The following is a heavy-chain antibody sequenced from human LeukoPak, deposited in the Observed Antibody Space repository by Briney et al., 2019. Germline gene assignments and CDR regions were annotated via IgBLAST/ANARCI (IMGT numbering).Heavy chain of an antibody. CDR2: IKQDGGQK. D-gene: IGHD2-21*02. CDR1: GSTFSNNW. V-gene: IGHV3-7*03. CDR3: ARGIIVVTALYFDS. Sequence: GGSLRLSCAASGSTFSNNWMSWVRQTPGKGLEWLANIKQDGGQKYYVDSVKGRFTVSRDNAKNSLYLQMNTLRAEDTAVYYCARGIIVVTALYFDSWGQGTLVTVSS. J-gene: IGHJ4*02.